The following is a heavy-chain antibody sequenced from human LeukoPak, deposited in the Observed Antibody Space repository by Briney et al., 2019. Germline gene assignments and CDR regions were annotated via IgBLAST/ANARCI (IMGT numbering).Heavy chain of an antibody. CDR3: ARVYNWNDGVDY. J-gene: IGHJ4*02. D-gene: IGHD1-1*01. V-gene: IGHV4-31*03. CDR1: GGSISSSGYY. Sequence: PSQTLSLTCTVSGGSISSSGYYWSWIRQHPGKGLEWIGHIYYSGTSFYNPSLTSRVTISVDTSKNQFSLKLSSVTAADTAVYYCARVYNWNDGVDYWGQGTLVTVSS. CDR2: IYYSGTS.